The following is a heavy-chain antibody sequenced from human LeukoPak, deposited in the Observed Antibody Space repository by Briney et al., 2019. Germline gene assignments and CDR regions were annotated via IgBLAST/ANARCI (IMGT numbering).Heavy chain of an antibody. D-gene: IGHD3-9*01. J-gene: IGHJ4*02. Sequence: GGSLRLSCAASGFTFSSYNLNWVRQAPGKGLEWVSYISGSSNTIYYADSVKGRFTISRDNAKNSLYLQMNSLRAEDTAVYYCGRRHLDSAGWTIDYWGQGTLVTVSS. CDR1: GFTFSSYN. CDR3: GRRHLDSAGWTIDY. V-gene: IGHV3-48*01. CDR2: ISGSSNTI.